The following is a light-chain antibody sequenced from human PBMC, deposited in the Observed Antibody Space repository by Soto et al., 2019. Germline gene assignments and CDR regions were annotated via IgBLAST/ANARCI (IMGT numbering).Light chain of an antibody. V-gene: IGKV3-11*01. J-gene: IGKJ1*01. CDR2: VAP. Sequence: EIVLTQSPATLSLSPGERATLSCRASQSVSSYLAWYQQKPGQAPRPLLYVAPHRAPGIPARFSGSGSGTDFPLTISSLEPEDFAVYYCQPRSNRPTRTFGQGTKVEIK. CDR3: QPRSNRPTRT. CDR1: QSVSSY.